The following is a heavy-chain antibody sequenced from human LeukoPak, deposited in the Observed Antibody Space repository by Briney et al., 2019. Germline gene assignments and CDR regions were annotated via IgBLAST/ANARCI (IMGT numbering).Heavy chain of an antibody. V-gene: IGHV4-61*02. Sequence: SQTLSLTCTVSGRSISSGSYYWSWIRQPAGKGLEWIGRIYTSGSTNYNPSLKSRFTISVDTSKNQFSLKLSSVTAADTAVYYCARVSYGDSYYFDYWGQGTLVTVSS. D-gene: IGHD4-17*01. CDR1: GRSISSGSYY. CDR2: IYTSGST. CDR3: ARVSYGDSYYFDY. J-gene: IGHJ4*02.